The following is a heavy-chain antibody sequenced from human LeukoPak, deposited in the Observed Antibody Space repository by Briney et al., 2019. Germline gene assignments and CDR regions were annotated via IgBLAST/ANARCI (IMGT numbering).Heavy chain of an antibody. D-gene: IGHD3-3*01. CDR2: IKTDGSEE. J-gene: IGHJ4*02. CDR3: AKDRGYDFWSGLW. Sequence: GGSLRLSCEGSGFTFSNYWMGWVRQAPGKGLQWVANIKTDGSEEYYVDSVKGRFTISRDNAKNSLYLQMNSLRAEDTAVYYCAKDRGYDFWSGLWWGQGTLVTVSS. CDR1: GFTFSNYW. V-gene: IGHV3-7*01.